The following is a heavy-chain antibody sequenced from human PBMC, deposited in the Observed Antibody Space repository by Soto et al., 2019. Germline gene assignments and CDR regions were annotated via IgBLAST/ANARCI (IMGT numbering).Heavy chain of an antibody. Sequence: GESLKISCKGSGYSFAGYWITWVRQKPGKGLEWMGRIDPGDSQTYYSPSFRGHVTISVIKSITTVFLQWSSLRASDTAMYYCARQIYDSDTGPNFQYYFDSWGQGTPVTVSS. CDR2: IDPGDSQT. CDR1: GYSFAGYW. D-gene: IGHD3-22*01. V-gene: IGHV5-10-1*01. CDR3: ARQIYDSDTGPNFQYYFDS. J-gene: IGHJ4*02.